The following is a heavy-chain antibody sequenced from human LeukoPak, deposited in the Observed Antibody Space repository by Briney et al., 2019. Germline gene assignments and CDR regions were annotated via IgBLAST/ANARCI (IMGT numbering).Heavy chain of an antibody. J-gene: IGHJ4*02. CDR2: INAKSGGT. Sequence: ASVKVSCKASGYTFTDYHMHWVRQAPGQGLQWMGWINAKSGGTTIAQNFQGRVTMTRDTSVSTAYMELSSLKSDDTAIFYCARIPVTSYGDFDNWGQGTLVTVSS. D-gene: IGHD2/OR15-2a*01. CDR1: GYTFTDYH. V-gene: IGHV1-2*02. CDR3: ARIPVTSYGDFDN.